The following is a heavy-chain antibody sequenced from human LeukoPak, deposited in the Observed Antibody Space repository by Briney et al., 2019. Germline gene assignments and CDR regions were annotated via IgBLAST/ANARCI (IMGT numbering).Heavy chain of an antibody. Sequence: SETLSLTCTVSGGSISNYDWSWIRQPPGKGLEWIGYIYSSGNTNYNPSLKSRVTISVDTSKNQFSLKLTSVTAADTAVYYCARGGGGLGFTTGWYFDCWGQGTLVTVSS. V-gene: IGHV4-59*01. CDR2: IYSSGNT. CDR1: GGSISNYD. J-gene: IGHJ4*02. CDR3: ARGGGGLGFTTGWYFDC. D-gene: IGHD6-19*01.